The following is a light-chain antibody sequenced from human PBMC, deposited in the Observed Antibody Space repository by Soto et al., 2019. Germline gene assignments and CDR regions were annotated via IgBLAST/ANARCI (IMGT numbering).Light chain of an antibody. CDR3: QQYGSSPALT. CDR1: QSVSSSY. CDR2: GAS. V-gene: IGKV3-20*01. J-gene: IGKJ4*01. Sequence: EIVLTQSPGTLSLSPGERATLSCRASQSVSSSYLAWYQQKHGQAPRLLIYGASSRATGIPDRSSGSGSGTDFTFTISRLEPEDFAVYYCQQYGSSPALTFGGGTKVDIK.